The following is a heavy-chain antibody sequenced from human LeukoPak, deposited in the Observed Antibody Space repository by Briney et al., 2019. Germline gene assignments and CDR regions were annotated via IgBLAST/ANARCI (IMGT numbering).Heavy chain of an antibody. J-gene: IGHJ3*02. V-gene: IGHV3-23*01. Sequence: GGSLRLSCAASGFTFSSYGMHWVRQAPGKGLEWVSAISGSGGSTYYADSVKGRFTISRDNSKNTLYLQMNSLRAEDTAVYYCANSDFGFLEWAFDIWGQGTMVTVSS. CDR1: GFTFSSYG. D-gene: IGHD3-3*01. CDR3: ANSDFGFLEWAFDI. CDR2: ISGSGGST.